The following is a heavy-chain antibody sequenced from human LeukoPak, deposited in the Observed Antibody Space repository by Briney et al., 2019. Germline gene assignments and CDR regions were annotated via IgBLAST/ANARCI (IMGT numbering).Heavy chain of an antibody. Sequence: PGGSLRLSCAASGFMFSTFPMNWVRQAPGKGLEWISFVSSSGETTDYADSVKGRFNISRDNAKRSVYLQMNSLGGEDSAVYYCATDRKVGTWDPRFDYWGQGTLVTVSS. CDR1: GFMFSTFP. CDR3: ATDRKVGTWDPRFDY. CDR2: VSSSGETT. V-gene: IGHV3-48*04. D-gene: IGHD4-23*01. J-gene: IGHJ4*02.